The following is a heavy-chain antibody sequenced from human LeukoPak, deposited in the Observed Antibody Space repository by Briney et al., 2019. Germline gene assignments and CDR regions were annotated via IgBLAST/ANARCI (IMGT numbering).Heavy chain of an antibody. CDR1: GGSISNYY. Sequence: LETLSLTCTVSGGSISNYYWSWIRQPPGKGLEWIGYIYYSGSTNYNPSLKSRVTISVDTSKNQFSLKLSSVAAADTAVYYCARHTAEKYNWFDRWGQGTLVIVSS. CDR3: ARHTAEKYNWFDR. V-gene: IGHV4-59*08. D-gene: IGHD5-24*01. J-gene: IGHJ5*02. CDR2: IYYSGST.